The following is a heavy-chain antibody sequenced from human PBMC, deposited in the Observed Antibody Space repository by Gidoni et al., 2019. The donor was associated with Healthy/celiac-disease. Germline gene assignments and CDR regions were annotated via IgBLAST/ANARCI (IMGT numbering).Heavy chain of an antibody. CDR1: GGTFSSSA. Sequence: QVQLVQSGAEVKQPGSSVKVSCKASGGTFSSSANSWGRQAPGQGLEWMGGSIPIFGTANYAQKFQGRVTITADESTSTAYMELSSLRSEDTAVYYCARGGLVGATDYYYYGMDVWGQGTTVTVSS. CDR3: ARGGLVGATDYYYYGMDV. V-gene: IGHV1-69*01. CDR2: SIPIFGTA. D-gene: IGHD1-26*01. J-gene: IGHJ6*02.